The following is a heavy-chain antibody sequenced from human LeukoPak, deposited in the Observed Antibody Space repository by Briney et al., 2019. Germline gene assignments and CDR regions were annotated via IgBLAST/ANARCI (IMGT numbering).Heavy chain of an antibody. CDR2: INHSGST. V-gene: IGHV4-34*01. CDR1: GGSFSGYY. J-gene: IGHJ4*02. CDR3: AIGYYYDSSGYFDY. Sequence: SETLSLTCAVYGGSFSGYYWSWIRQPPGKGLEWIGEINHSGSTNYNPSLKSRVTISVDTSKNQFSQKLSSVTAADAAVYYCAIGYYYDSSGYFDYWGQGTLVTVSS. D-gene: IGHD3-22*01.